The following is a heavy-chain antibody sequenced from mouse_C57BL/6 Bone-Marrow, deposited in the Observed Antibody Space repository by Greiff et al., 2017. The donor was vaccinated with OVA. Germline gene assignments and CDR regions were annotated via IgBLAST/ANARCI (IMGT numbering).Heavy chain of an antibody. CDR2: IYPSDSET. CDR3: ARANDGYYPDY. J-gene: IGHJ2*01. CDR1: GYTFTSYG. V-gene: IGHV1-61*01. D-gene: IGHD2-3*01. Sequence: VQGVESGAELARPGASVKLSCKASGYTFTSYGISWVKQWPGQGLEWIGNIYPSDSETHYNQKFKDKATLTVDKSSSTAYMQLSSLTSEDSAVYYCARANDGYYPDYWGQGTTLTVSS.